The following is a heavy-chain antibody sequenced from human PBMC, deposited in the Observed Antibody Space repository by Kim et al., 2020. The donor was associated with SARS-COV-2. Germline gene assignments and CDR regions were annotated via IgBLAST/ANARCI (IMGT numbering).Heavy chain of an antibody. Sequence: GGSLRLSCAASGFTFSSYAMSWVRQAPGKGLEWVSAISGSGGSTYYADSVKGRFTISRDNSKNTLYLQMNSLRAEDTAVYYCAKSPYCGGDCYSAPFDYWGQGTLVTVSS. V-gene: IGHV3-23*01. CDR1: GFTFSSYA. CDR3: AKSPYCGGDCYSAPFDY. CDR2: ISGSGGST. D-gene: IGHD2-21*02. J-gene: IGHJ4*02.